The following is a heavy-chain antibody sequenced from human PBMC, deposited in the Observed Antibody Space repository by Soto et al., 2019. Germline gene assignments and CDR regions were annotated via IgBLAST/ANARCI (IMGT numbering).Heavy chain of an antibody. CDR1: GCSFTSYW. CDR2: IDPSDSYT. V-gene: IGHV5-10-1*01. D-gene: IGHD4-4*01. J-gene: IGHJ4*02. Sequence: PGESLKISCKGSGCSFTSYWISWVRQMPGKGLEWMGRIDPSDSYTNYSPSFQGHVTISADKSISTAYLQWSSLKASDTAMYYCARQDYSNFPLDYWGQGTLVTVSS. CDR3: ARQDYSNFPLDY.